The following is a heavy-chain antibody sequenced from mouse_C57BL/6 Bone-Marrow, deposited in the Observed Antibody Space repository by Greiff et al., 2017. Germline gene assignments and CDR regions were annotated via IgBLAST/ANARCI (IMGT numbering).Heavy chain of an antibody. V-gene: IGHV6-3*01. CDR1: GFTFSNYW. CDR3: SYYYGSRGFAY. J-gene: IGHJ3*01. Sequence: EVHLVESGGGLVQPGGSMKLSCVASGFTFSNYWMNWVRQSPEKGLEWVAQIRFKSDNYAKHYAEYVKGRFTISRDESKSCVYLNMNNLRADDTGIYDSSYYYGSRGFAYWGQGTLVTVSA. D-gene: IGHD1-1*01. CDR2: IRFKSDNYAK.